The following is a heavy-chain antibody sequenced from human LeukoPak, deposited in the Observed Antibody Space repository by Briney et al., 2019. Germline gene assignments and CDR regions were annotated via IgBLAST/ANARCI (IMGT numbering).Heavy chain of an antibody. V-gene: IGHV3-23*03. J-gene: IGHJ3*01. CDR2: IFTGGGT. CDR1: GFTFSTYA. D-gene: IGHD1/OR15-1a*01. CDR3: ARMKNNGFDV. Sequence: GGSLRLSCAASGFTFSTYAMSWVRQAPGKGLEWVSVIFTGGGTYYADSVKGRFTVSRDSSKTTVYLQVNSLRAEDTAVYYCARMKNNGFDVWGQGTMVTVSS.